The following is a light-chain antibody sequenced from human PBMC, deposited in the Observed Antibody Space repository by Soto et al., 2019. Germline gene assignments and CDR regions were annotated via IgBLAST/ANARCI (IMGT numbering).Light chain of an antibody. V-gene: IGKV3-11*01. CDR1: ESVSSY. Sequence: EIVLTQSPATLSLSPGAKATLSCRASESVSSYLAWYQQKPGQAPRLLIYDASNRATGIPARFSGSGSGTDFTLTISSLEPEDFAVYYCQQRSNWPPTCGQGTQMEIK. CDR2: DAS. J-gene: IGKJ1*01. CDR3: QQRSNWPPT.